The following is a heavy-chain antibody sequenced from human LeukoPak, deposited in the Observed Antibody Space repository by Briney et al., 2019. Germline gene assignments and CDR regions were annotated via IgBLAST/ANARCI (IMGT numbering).Heavy chain of an antibody. Sequence: PSETLSLTCTVYGDSISSGGYYWSWIRQYPGKALEWIGYIYYSGITYYNPSLKSRITISIDTSKCQFSLNLNSVTAADTAVYYCARAHNDYSVDYWGQGTLVTVSS. CDR1: GDSISSGGYY. J-gene: IGHJ4*02. CDR3: ARAHNDYSVDY. V-gene: IGHV4-31*03. D-gene: IGHD2-15*01. CDR2: IYYSGIT.